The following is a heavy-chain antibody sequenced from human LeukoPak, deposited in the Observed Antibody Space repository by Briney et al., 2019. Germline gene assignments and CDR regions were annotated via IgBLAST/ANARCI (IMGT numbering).Heavy chain of an antibody. J-gene: IGHJ6*02. V-gene: IGHV6-1*01. CDR3: AREGSGWGDYYYYGMDV. CDR1: GDSVPSNSAA. Sequence: SQTLSLTCAISGDSVPSNSAAWNWIRQSPSRGLEWLGRTYYRSKWYNDYAVSVKSRITINPDTSKNQFSLQLNSVTPEDTAVYYCAREGSGWGDYYYYGMDVWGQGTTVTVSS. D-gene: IGHD6-19*01. CDR2: TYYRSKWYN.